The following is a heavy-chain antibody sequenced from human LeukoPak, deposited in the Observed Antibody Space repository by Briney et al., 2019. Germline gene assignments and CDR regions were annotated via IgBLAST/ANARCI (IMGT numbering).Heavy chain of an antibody. J-gene: IGHJ4*02. CDR1: GFTFSTFA. Sequence: PGKSLRLSCAASGFTFSTFAMHWVRQAPGKGLEWVAFTSFDESHKFYADSVEGRFTISRDNSKKTLFLQVDNLRLDDTAMYYCAVVAGRFLPDYWGQGTLVTVSS. CDR3: AVVAGRFLPDY. V-gene: IGHV3-30-3*01. CDR2: TSFDESHK. D-gene: IGHD6-19*01.